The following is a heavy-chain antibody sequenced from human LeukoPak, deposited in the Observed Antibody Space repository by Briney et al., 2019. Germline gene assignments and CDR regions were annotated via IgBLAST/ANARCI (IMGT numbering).Heavy chain of an antibody. Sequence: KPGGSLRLSCAASGFTFSSYFMNWVRQAPGKGLEWVSSITSSSSYIYYADSVKGRFTVSRDNAKNSLYLQMDSLRAEDTAVYYCARGSSGSYYTPFDYWGQGALVTVSS. D-gene: IGHD3-10*01. J-gene: IGHJ4*02. CDR3: ARGSSGSYYTPFDY. CDR2: ITSSSSYI. CDR1: GFTFSSYF. V-gene: IGHV3-21*01.